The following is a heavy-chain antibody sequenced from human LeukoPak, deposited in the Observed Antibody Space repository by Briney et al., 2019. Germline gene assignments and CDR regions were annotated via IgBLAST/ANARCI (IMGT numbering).Heavy chain of an antibody. D-gene: IGHD2-2*01. CDR2: INPNSGGA. CDR1: GYTFTGYC. J-gene: IGHJ5*02. V-gene: IGHV1-2*02. CDR3: ARGEIDVVVPNWFDT. Sequence: GASVKVSCKASGYTFTGYCMHWVRQAPGQGLEWMGWINPNSGGANYAQKFQGGVTMTRDTSISTAYIELTRLRSDDTAVYYCARGEIDVVVPNWFDTWGQGTLVTVSS.